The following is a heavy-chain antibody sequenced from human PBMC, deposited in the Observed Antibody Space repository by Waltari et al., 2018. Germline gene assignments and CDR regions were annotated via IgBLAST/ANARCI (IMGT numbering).Heavy chain of an antibody. Sequence: QVHLQESGPGLVKPSEPLSLTCTVSGGSMSGYYWNWIRQPPGKELEWIGCVHHSGGNKYNPSLMSRATISLDMSTNQFSLKLSSVTAADTAVYYCLRNPGHWGQGIMVTVSS. V-gene: IGHV4-59*01. J-gene: IGHJ4*02. CDR2: VHHSGGN. CDR3: LRNPGH. CDR1: GGSMSGYY.